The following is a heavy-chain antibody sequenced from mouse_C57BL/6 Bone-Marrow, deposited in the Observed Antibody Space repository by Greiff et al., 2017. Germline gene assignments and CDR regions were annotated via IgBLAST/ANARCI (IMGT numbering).Heavy chain of an antibody. V-gene: IGHV10-1*01. CDR3: VRGHRGWPAWFAY. D-gene: IGHD3-3*01. Sequence: EVKLVESGGGLVQPKGSLKLSCAASGFSFNTYAMNWVRQAPGTGLEWVARIRSKSNNYATSYADSVKDRFTISRDDSESMLYLQMNNLKTEDTAMYYCVRGHRGWPAWFAYWGQGTLVTVSA. CDR1: GFSFNTYA. CDR2: IRSKSNNYAT. J-gene: IGHJ3*01.